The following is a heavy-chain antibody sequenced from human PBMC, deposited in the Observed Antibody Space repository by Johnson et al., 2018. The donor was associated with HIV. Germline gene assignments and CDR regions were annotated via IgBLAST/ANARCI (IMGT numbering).Heavy chain of an antibody. CDR1: GFTFSSYA. Sequence: QVQVLESGGGVVQPGRSLRLSCAASGFTFSSYAMHWVRQAPGKGLEWVAVISYDGSNKYYADSVKGRFTISRDNSKNTLYLQMNSLRAEDTAVYYCANLPTRRSYYTLGAFDIWGQGTMVTVSS. D-gene: IGHD1-26*01. CDR3: ANLPTRRSYYTLGAFDI. CDR2: ISYDGSNK. J-gene: IGHJ3*02. V-gene: IGHV3-30-3*01.